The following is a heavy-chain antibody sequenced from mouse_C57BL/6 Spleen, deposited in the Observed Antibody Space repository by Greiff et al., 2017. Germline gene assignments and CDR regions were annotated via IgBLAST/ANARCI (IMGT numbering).Heavy chain of an antibody. V-gene: IGHV1-52*01. J-gene: IGHJ1*03. CDR2: IDPSDSET. CDR3: ARINDWYFDV. Sequence: QVQLQQPGAELVRPGSSVKLSCKASGYTFTSYWMHWVKQRPIQGLEWIGNIDPSDSETHYNQKFKDKATLTVDESSSTAYMQLSSLTSEDSAVYYCARINDWYFDVWGTGTTVTVSS. CDR1: GYTFTSYW.